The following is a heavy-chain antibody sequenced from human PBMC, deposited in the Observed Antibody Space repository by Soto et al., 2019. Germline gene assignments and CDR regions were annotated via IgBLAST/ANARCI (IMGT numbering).Heavy chain of an antibody. CDR2: IYYSGST. D-gene: IGHD3-10*01. CDR3: ARAMVRGVITPYFDY. V-gene: IGHV4-31*03. Sequence: SETLSLTCTISGGSISSGGYYWSWIRQHPGKGLEWIGYIYYSGSTYYNPSLKSRVTISVDTSKNQFSLKLSSVTAADTAVYYCARAMVRGVITPYFDYWGQGTLVTVSS. CDR1: GGSISSGGYY. J-gene: IGHJ4*02.